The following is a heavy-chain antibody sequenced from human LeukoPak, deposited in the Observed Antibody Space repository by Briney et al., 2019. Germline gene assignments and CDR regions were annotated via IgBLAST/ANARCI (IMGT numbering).Heavy chain of an antibody. V-gene: IGHV4-59*01. CDR1: GGSISSYY. D-gene: IGHD3-3*01. J-gene: IGHJ4*02. Sequence: SETLSLTCTVSGGSISSYYWSWIRQPPGKGLEWIGYIYYSGSTNYNPSLKSRVTISVDTSKNQFSLKLSSVTAADTAVYYCARGAKVLRFLEWLSHFDYWGQGTLVTVSS. CDR3: ARGAKVLRFLEWLSHFDY. CDR2: IYYSGST.